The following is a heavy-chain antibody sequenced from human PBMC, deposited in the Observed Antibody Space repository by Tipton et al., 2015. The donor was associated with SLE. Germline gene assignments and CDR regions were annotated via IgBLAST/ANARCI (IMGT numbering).Heavy chain of an antibody. CDR3: ARDKYCTGGSCFDWYFDV. J-gene: IGHJ2*01. Sequence: LRLSCATSGFTFSSYALSWIRQPPGKGLEWIGYFYSSGSTNYNPSLKSRVTISVDTSENQFSLKLSSVSAADTAVYYCARDKYCTGGSCFDWYFDVWGRGTLVTVSS. D-gene: IGHD2-15*01. CDR1: GFTFSSYA. CDR2: FYSSGST. V-gene: IGHV4-4*08.